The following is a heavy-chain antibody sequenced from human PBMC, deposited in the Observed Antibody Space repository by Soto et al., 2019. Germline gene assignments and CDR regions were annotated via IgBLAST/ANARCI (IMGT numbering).Heavy chain of an antibody. CDR3: AKDRYYDNGHFDS. J-gene: IGHJ4*02. V-gene: IGHV3-23*01. Sequence: EVQLLESGGGLVQPGGSQRLSCAASGFTFSNYAMSWVRQAAGKGLEWVSAISGDGGNTYYADSVKGRFTISRDNSKNTLYLQMNSLRVEDTAEYFCAKDRYYDNGHFDSWGQGTLVTVSS. CDR1: GFTFSNYA. CDR2: ISGDGGNT. D-gene: IGHD3-22*01.